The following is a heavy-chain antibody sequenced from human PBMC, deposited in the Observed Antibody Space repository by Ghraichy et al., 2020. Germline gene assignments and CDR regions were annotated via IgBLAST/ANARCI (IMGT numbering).Heavy chain of an antibody. V-gene: IGHV4-31*03. Sequence: SETLSLTCTVSGGSISSGDYYWSWIRQHPGKGLEWIGYIYYSGSTYYNPSLKSRVSISVDTFKTQFSLKLTSVTAADTAVYYCARGGTSSSLTPLNWFDPWGQGTLVTVSS. D-gene: IGHD6-6*01. CDR1: GGSISSGDYY. CDR2: IYYSGST. CDR3: ARGGTSSSLTPLNWFDP. J-gene: IGHJ5*02.